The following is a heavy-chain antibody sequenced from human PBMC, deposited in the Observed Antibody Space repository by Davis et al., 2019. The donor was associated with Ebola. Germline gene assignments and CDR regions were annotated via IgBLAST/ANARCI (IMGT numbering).Heavy chain of an antibody. V-gene: IGHV3-30*03. Sequence: GESLKISCAASGFTFSSYGMHWVRQAPGKGLEWVAVISYDGSSKYYADSVKGRFTISRDNSKNTLYLQMNSLRAEDTAVYYCARLVAASRWWYFDYWGQGTLVTVSS. J-gene: IGHJ4*02. CDR3: ARLVAASRWWYFDY. CDR1: GFTFSSYG. CDR2: ISYDGSSK. D-gene: IGHD2-15*01.